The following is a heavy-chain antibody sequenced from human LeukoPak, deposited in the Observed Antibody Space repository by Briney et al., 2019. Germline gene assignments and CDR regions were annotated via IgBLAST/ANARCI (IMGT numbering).Heavy chain of an antibody. CDR2: IASDGSHT. J-gene: IGHJ3*02. CDR3: ARERQDTVLHSGAFDI. D-gene: IGHD2-21*01. CDR1: GFTFSSYG. V-gene: IGHV3-30*03. Sequence: GGSLRLSCAASGFTFSSYGMHRVRQAPGKGLEWVADIASDGSHTFYLESVKGRFTISRDNSKNTLYLQMNSLRAADTAVYFCARERQDTVLHSGAFDIWGQGTMVTVSS.